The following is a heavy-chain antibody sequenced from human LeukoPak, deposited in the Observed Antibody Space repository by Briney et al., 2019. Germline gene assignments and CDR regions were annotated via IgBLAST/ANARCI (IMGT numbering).Heavy chain of an antibody. CDR3: SRARTVGYYDSSGF. J-gene: IGHJ4*02. V-gene: IGHV1-18*01. CDR2: ISPADGKT. CDR1: GYPFTSYG. Sequence: ASVEVSCKTSGYPFTSYGLSWIRQAPGQGLEWIGWISPADGKTRFSQKFVGRVTLTTDTPTTTVNMELRSLRSDDTAVYYCSRARTVGYYDSSGFWGQGTLVTVSS. D-gene: IGHD3-22*01.